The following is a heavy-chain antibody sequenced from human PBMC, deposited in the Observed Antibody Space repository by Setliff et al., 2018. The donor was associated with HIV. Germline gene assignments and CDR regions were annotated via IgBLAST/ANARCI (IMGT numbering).Heavy chain of an antibody. CDR1: GGSISTSRYY. Sequence: SETLSLTCTVSGGSISTSRYYWGWIRQPPGKGLEWIGYVPASGTTKYNPSLQSRVTISGDSSKNQFSLRLSSVTAADTAVYYCARGEPVDILTGYFDYWGQGTLVTVSS. J-gene: IGHJ4*02. V-gene: IGHV4-61*05. CDR3: ARGEPVDILTGYFDY. D-gene: IGHD3-9*01. CDR2: VPASGTT.